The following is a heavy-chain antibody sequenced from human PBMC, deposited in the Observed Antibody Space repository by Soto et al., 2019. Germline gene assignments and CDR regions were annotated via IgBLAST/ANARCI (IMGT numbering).Heavy chain of an antibody. CDR3: ARQITMVRGIDF. Sequence: QDQLLESGPGLVKASQTLSLTCSLSGGSISSGGYYWSWVRQRPGKGLEWIGYIYFNENTYYNPSLKTRVTISAGTSKSQFSLRLSSVTAADAAVYYCARQITMVRGIDFWGPGISVSVSS. CDR1: GGSISSGGYY. CDR2: IYFNENT. J-gene: IGHJ4*02. V-gene: IGHV4-31*03. D-gene: IGHD3-10*01.